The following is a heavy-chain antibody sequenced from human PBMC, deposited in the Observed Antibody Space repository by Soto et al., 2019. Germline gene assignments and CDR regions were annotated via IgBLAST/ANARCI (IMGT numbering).Heavy chain of an antibody. CDR2: IYYSGST. Sequence: QGQLQELGPGLVKPSETLSHACTVSGGSVSSGSYYWSWIRQHPGKGLECIGYIYYSGSTNDNPSLKSRVTISVDTSKNQVSLKLSSVTAADTAVYYCARVSSSWGLVNYFDYWGQGTLVTVSS. CDR1: GGSVSSGSYY. V-gene: IGHV4-61*01. J-gene: IGHJ4*02. D-gene: IGHD6-13*01. CDR3: ARVSSSWGLVNYFDY.